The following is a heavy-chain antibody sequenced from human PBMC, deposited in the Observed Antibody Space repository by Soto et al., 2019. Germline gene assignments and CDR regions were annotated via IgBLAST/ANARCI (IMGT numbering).Heavy chain of an antibody. CDR2: IYYSGST. Sequence: QLQLQESGPGLVKPSETLSLTCTVSGGSISSSSYYWGWIRQPPGKGLEWIGSIYYSGSTYYNPSLKSRVTISVDTSKNQFSLKLSSVTAADTAVYYCARHGAYSRYGGYVDYWGQGTLVTVSS. J-gene: IGHJ4*02. D-gene: IGHD5-12*01. V-gene: IGHV4-39*01. CDR1: GGSISSSSYY. CDR3: ARHGAYSRYGGYVDY.